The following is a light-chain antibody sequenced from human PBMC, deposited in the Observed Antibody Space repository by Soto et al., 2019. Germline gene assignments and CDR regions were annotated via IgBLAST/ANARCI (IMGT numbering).Light chain of an antibody. Sequence: QSALTQPASVSGSTGQSITISCTGTSSDVGGYNYVSWYQQHPGKAPKLTIYDVSNRPSGVSNRFSGSKSGNTASLTISGLQAEDEADYYCSSYTSSSTVLFGGGTKLTVL. CDR1: SSDVGGYNY. CDR2: DVS. CDR3: SSYTSSSTVL. V-gene: IGLV2-14*01. J-gene: IGLJ2*01.